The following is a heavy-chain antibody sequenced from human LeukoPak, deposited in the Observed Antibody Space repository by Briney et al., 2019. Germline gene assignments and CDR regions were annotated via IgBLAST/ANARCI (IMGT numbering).Heavy chain of an antibody. V-gene: IGHV4-61*02. D-gene: IGHD4-23*01. CDR2: IYTSGST. Sequence: PSETLSLTCTVSGGSISSGSYYWSWLRQPAGKGLEWIGRIYTSGSTNYNPSLKSRVTISVDTSKNQFSLKLSAVTAADTAVYYCARGNTLVTDLDYWGQGTLVTVSS. J-gene: IGHJ4*02. CDR3: ARGNTLVTDLDY. CDR1: GGSISSGSYY.